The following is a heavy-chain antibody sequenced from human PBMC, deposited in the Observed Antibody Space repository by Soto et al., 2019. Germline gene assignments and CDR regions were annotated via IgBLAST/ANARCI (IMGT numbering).Heavy chain of an antibody. CDR1: GFTFSSHG. Sequence: QVQLVESGGGVVQPGRSLRLSCAVSGFTFSSHGMHWVRQAPGKGLAWVSVIWADGSNKYYVDSVKGRFTISRDNSKNTLYLQMNSLRAEDTAVYYCARDGGPFGVGSSDYWGQGTLVTVSS. CDR3: ARDGGPFGVGSSDY. J-gene: IGHJ4*02. CDR2: IWADGSNK. D-gene: IGHD3-3*01. V-gene: IGHV3-33*01.